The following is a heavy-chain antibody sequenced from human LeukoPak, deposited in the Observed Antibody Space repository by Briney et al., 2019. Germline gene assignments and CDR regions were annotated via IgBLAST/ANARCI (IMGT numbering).Heavy chain of an antibody. CDR1: GFTFSSYS. D-gene: IGHD2-2*01. Sequence: GGSLRLSCAASGFTFSSYSMNWVRQAPGKRLEWVSSISSSSSYIYYADSVKGRFTISRDNAKNSLYLQMNSLRAEDTAVYYCARGRTPVRFDPWGQGTLVTVSS. J-gene: IGHJ5*02. CDR2: ISSSSSYI. V-gene: IGHV3-21*01. CDR3: ARGRTPVRFDP.